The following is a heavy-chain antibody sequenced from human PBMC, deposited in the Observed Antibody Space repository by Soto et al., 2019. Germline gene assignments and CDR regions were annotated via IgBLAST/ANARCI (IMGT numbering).Heavy chain of an antibody. CDR1: GFTFSSYG. CDR3: ARDPRGSYVAFDI. Sequence: PVGSLRLSCAASGFTFSSYGMHWVRQAPGKGLEWVAVIWYDGSNKYYADSVKGRFTISRDNSKNTLYLQMNSLRAEDTAVYYCARDPRGSYVAFDIWGQGTMVTVSS. D-gene: IGHD1-26*01. V-gene: IGHV3-33*01. CDR2: IWYDGSNK. J-gene: IGHJ3*02.